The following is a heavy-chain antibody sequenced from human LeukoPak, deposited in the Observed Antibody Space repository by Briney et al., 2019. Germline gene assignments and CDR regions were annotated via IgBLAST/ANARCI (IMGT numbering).Heavy chain of an antibody. V-gene: IGHV3-48*02. D-gene: IGHD5-12*01. J-gene: IGHJ4*02. CDR1: GFTFSSYG. Sequence: GGSLRLSCAASGFTFSSYGMNWLRQAPGKRLEWVSYISSSSDSIYYADSVKGRFTISRDNAENSLYLQMDSLRDEDTAVYYCARAMRSGYDYWGQGTLVTVSS. CDR3: ARAMRSGYDY. CDR2: ISSSSDSI.